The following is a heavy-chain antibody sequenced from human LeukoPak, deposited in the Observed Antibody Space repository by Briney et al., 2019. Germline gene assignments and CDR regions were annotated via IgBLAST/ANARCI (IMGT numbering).Heavy chain of an antibody. V-gene: IGHV1-69*01. J-gene: IGHJ6*02. CDR2: IIPIFGTA. Sequence: SVTVSCTASGGTFSSYAISWVRQAPGQGLEWMGGIIPIFGTANYAQKFQGRVTITADESTSTAYMELSSLRSEDTAVYYCASITLYYYYGMDVWGQGTTVTVSS. D-gene: IGHD3-10*01. CDR1: GGTFSSYA. CDR3: ASITLYYYYGMDV.